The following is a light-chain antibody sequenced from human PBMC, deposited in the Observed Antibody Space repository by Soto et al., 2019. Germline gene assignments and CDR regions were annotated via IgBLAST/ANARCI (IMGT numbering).Light chain of an antibody. CDR1: SSDVGAFNY. Sequence: QSALTQPPSVSGSPGQSVTISCTGTSSDVGAFNYVSWYQHHPGKVPKFLIYEVIKRPSGVPDRFSGSKSGNTASLTVSGLQPEDEAEYFCSSFVDGTSYVFGTGTKVTVL. CDR3: SSFVDGTSYV. CDR2: EVI. V-gene: IGLV2-8*01. J-gene: IGLJ1*01.